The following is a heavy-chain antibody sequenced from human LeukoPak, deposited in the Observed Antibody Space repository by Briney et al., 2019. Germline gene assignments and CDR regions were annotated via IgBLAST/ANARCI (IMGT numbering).Heavy chain of an antibody. J-gene: IGHJ4*02. V-gene: IGHV3-30*04. CDR2: ISYDGSDK. CDR1: GLTFSTYA. Sequence: PGGSLRLSCAASGLTFSTYAMHWVRQAPGKGLEWVAVISYDGSDKSYADSMKGRFTISRDNSKNTLYLQMNSLRGEDTAVYYCSRGHSFSRIAARSPLDYWGQGTLVTVSS. D-gene: IGHD6-6*01. CDR3: SRGHSFSRIAARSPLDY.